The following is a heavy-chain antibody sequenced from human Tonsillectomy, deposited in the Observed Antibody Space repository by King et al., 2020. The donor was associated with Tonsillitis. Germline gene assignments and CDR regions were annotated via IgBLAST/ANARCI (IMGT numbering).Heavy chain of an antibody. J-gene: IGHJ3*02. D-gene: IGHD3-3*01. CDR2: SYSGGNT. CDR3: ARGRYDFWSGFYYIAFGI. CDR1: GFTVTSDY. V-gene: IGHV3-53*01. Sequence: VQLVESGGGLIQPGGSLRLSCAVSGFTVTSDYMSWLRQAPGKGLEWVPISYSGGNTYYADSVKGRFTISRETSKNTVYLQMNSLRAEDTAVYYCARGRYDFWSGFYYIAFGIWGQGTLVTVSS.